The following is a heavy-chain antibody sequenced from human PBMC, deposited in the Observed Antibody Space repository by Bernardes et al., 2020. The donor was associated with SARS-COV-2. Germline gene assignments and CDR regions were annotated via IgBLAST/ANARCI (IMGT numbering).Heavy chain of an antibody. Sequence: SETLSLTCTLSSGSISSFHWSWIRQPPGRELEWIWSVYYTGSSNYNPSLKSRLTISVDTSKNQFFLILSSVIAADTAVYYCARGDGWFDPWGQGTLVTVSS. CDR3: ARGDGWFDP. J-gene: IGHJ5*02. V-gene: IGHV4-59*01. CDR2: VYYTGSS. CDR1: SGSISSFH.